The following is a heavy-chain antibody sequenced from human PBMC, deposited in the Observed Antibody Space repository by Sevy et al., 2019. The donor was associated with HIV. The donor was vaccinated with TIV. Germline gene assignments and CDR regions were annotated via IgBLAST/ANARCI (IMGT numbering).Heavy chain of an antibody. CDR1: GFTFSSYS. J-gene: IGHJ3*02. Sequence: GGSLRLSCAASGFTFSSYSMNWVRQAPGKGLEWVSSISSSSSYIYYADSVKGRFTISRDNAKNSLYLQMNSLRAEDTAVYYCARDPRNDAFDIWGQGTMVTVSS. CDR2: ISSSSSYI. V-gene: IGHV3-21*01. CDR3: ARDPRNDAFDI.